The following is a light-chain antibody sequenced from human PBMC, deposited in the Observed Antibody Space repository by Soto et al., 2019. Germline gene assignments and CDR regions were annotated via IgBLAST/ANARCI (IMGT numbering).Light chain of an antibody. CDR2: SAS. CDR3: QKFNSAPPWT. J-gene: IGKJ1*01. CDR1: QGISNY. V-gene: IGKV1-27*01. Sequence: DIPMTQSPSSLSASVGDRVTISCRASQGISNYLAWYQQKPGKVPKLLIYSASTLQPGVPSRFSGSGSGTDFTLTIDGLQPEDVATYYCQKFNSAPPWTFGQGTKVDI.